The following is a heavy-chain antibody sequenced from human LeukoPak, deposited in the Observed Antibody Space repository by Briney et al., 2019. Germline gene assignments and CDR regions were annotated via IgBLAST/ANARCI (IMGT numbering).Heavy chain of an antibody. J-gene: IGHJ6*02. V-gene: IGHV1-2*02. CDR2: INPNSGGT. Sequence: ASVKVSCKASGYTFTGYYMHWVRQAPGQGLEWMGWINPNSGGTNYAQKFQGRVTMTRDTSISTAYMELSRLRSDDTAVYYCARDIVARSPLFDYHYGMDVWGQGTTVTVSS. D-gene: IGHD2-21*01. CDR1: GYTFTGYY. CDR3: ARDIVARSPLFDYHYGMDV.